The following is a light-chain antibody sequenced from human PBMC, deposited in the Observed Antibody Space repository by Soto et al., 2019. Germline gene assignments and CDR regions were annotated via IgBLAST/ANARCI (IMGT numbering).Light chain of an antibody. CDR3: QTYDKAPWT. V-gene: IGKV1-27*01. CDR2: AAS. J-gene: IGKJ1*01. CDR1: RAIYTH. Sequence: DIQMTQTPSSLSVSVGDRVTIICRASRAIYTHLAWYQQKPGNAPKLLIYAASTLQSGVPSRFSASGSGTDFILTISALQSEDVGTYFCQTYDKAPWTFGPGTRV.